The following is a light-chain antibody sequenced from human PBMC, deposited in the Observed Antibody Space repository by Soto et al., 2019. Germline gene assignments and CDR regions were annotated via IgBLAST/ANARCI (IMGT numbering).Light chain of an antibody. Sequence: DIQMTQAPSSLSASVGDRVTITCRASQSIRNDLGWYQQKPGKAPKLLIYAASTLQNGVPSRFSGSGSGTEFTLTIRSLQPEDFATYYCQHHNSYLSLTFGGGTKVEIK. CDR2: AAS. J-gene: IGKJ4*01. CDR3: QHHNSYLSLT. V-gene: IGKV1-17*01. CDR1: QSIRND.